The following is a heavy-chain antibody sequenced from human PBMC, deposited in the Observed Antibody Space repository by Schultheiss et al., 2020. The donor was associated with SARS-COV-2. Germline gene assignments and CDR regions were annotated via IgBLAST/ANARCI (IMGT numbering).Heavy chain of an antibody. CDR2: IYYSGST. Sequence: SETLSLTCAVSGGSISSSNWWSWVRQPPGKGLEWIGYIYYSGSTNYNPSLRGRVTISVDTSKNQFSLKLSSVTAADTAVYYCARDIRLRLGELSFSANYWGQGTLVTVSS. CDR1: GGSISSSNW. J-gene: IGHJ4*02. D-gene: IGHD3-16*02. V-gene: IGHV4-4*02. CDR3: ARDIRLRLGELSFSANY.